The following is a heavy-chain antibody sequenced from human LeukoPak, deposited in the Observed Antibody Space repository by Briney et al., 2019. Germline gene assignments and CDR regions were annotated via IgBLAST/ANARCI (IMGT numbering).Heavy chain of an antibody. D-gene: IGHD1-26*01. CDR2: TYYRSKWYN. V-gene: IGHV6-1*01. Sequence: SQTLSLTCALSGDSVSSNSAAWNWIRQSPSRGLEWLGRTYYRSKWYNEYAVSVKSRIIINPDTSKNQFSLQPNSVTPEDTAVYYCAKAEKYSGRVFDCWGQGTLVTVSS. CDR3: AKAEKYSGRVFDC. CDR1: GDSVSSNSAA. J-gene: IGHJ4*02.